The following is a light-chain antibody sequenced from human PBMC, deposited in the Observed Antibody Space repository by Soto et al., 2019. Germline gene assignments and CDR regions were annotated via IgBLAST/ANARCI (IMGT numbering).Light chain of an antibody. CDR3: QKYDSAPFT. CDR1: QAISYR. Sequence: DIQMTQSPSSLSASVGDRVTITCRASQAISYRLAWYQQKAGKAPKLQIYSTSTSHTGVPSRFSGSGSGTEFTLTITSLQPEDVATYYCQKYDSAPFTFGPGTKVDVK. V-gene: IGKV1-27*01. J-gene: IGKJ3*01. CDR2: STS.